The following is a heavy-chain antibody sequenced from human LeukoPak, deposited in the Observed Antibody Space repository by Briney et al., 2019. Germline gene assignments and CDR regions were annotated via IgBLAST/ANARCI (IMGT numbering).Heavy chain of an antibody. V-gene: IGHV5-51*01. CDR1: GYTFSSYW. CDR2: IYPGDSDT. D-gene: IGHD3-3*01. CDR3: ARQNDFRLDY. J-gene: IGHJ4*02. Sequence: GESLKISCKGSGYTFSSYWIGWVRQMPGKGLEWMGIIYPGDSDTRYSPSLQGQVTIPVDTSIGTAYLQWSSLKASDTAIYYCARQNDFRLDYWGQGTLVTVSS.